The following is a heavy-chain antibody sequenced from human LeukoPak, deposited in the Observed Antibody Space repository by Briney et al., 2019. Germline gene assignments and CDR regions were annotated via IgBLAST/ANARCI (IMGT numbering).Heavy chain of an antibody. CDR1: GGSFSGYY. V-gene: IGHV4-34*01. CDR3: ARGRSLGLLDY. Sequence: SETLSLTCAVYGGSFSGYYWSWIRQPPGKGLEWIGEINHSGSTNYNPSLKRRVTISVDTSKNQFSLKLSSVTAADTAVYYCARGRSLGLLDYWGQGTLVTVSS. D-gene: IGHD3-3*02. CDR2: INHSGST. J-gene: IGHJ4*02.